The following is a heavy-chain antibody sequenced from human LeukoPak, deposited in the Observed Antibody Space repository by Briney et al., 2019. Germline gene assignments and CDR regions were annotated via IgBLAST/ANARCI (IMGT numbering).Heavy chain of an antibody. J-gene: IGHJ4*02. V-gene: IGHV3-73*01. Sequence: QPGGSLKLSCAASGFTFSGSAMHWVRQASGKGLEWVGRIRSKANSYATAYAASVKGRFTISRDDSENTVYLQMNSLRAEDTAVYYCATYSSSSPYWGQGTLVTVSS. D-gene: IGHD6-6*01. CDR1: GFTFSGSA. CDR3: ATYSSSSPY. CDR2: IRSKANSYAT.